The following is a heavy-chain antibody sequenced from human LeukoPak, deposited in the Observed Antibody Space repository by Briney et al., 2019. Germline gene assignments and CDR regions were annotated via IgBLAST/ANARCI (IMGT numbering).Heavy chain of an antibody. CDR2: ISSNGGST. Sequence: SGGSLRLSCAASGFTFSSYAMHWVRQAPGKGLEYVSAISSNGGSTYYANSVKGRFTISRDNSKNTVYLHMNSLRGEDTAVYYCAKALAAAGKDYIDHWGQGTLVTVSS. V-gene: IGHV3-64*01. J-gene: IGHJ4*02. CDR1: GFTFSSYA. CDR3: AKALAAAGKDYIDH. D-gene: IGHD6-13*01.